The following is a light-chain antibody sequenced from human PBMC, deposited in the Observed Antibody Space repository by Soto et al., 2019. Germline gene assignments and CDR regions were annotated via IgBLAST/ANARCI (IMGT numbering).Light chain of an antibody. CDR1: QSVSSN. CDR3: QQYGSSPLIT. Sequence: IVLTQSPGTLSLSPGERATLSCRASQSVSSNLAWYQQKPGQAPKFLIYGVSSRATGIPDRFSGSGSGTDFTLTISRLEPEDFAVYHCQQYGSSPLITFGQGTRLEIK. CDR2: GVS. J-gene: IGKJ5*01. V-gene: IGKV3-20*01.